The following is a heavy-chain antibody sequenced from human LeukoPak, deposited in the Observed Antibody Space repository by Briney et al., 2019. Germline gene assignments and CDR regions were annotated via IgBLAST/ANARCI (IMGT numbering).Heavy chain of an antibody. Sequence: PSETLSLTCTVSGGSISSYYWSWIRQPPGKGLEWIGYIYYSGSTNYNPSLKSRVTISVDTSKDQFSLKLSSVTAADTAVYYCARVEEGYGSGRRENYYYYYMDVWGKGTTVTISS. J-gene: IGHJ6*03. CDR2: IYYSGST. CDR3: ARVEEGYGSGRRENYYYYYMDV. CDR1: GGSISSYY. V-gene: IGHV4-59*01. D-gene: IGHD3-10*01.